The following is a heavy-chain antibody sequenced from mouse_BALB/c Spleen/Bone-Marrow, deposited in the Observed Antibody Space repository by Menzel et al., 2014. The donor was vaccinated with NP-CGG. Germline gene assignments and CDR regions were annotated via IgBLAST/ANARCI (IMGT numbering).Heavy chain of an antibody. V-gene: IGHV5-17*02. Sequence: EVHLVESGGGLVQPGGSRKLSCAASGFTFSSFGMHWVRQAPEKGLEWIAYISSDSGAIFYADTVKGRFTISRDNPKNTLFLQMTSLRSEDTAIYFRTRGGNWEDFDYWGQGTTLTVSS. D-gene: IGHD4-1*01. J-gene: IGHJ2*01. CDR1: GFTFSSFG. CDR3: TRGGNWEDFDY. CDR2: ISSDSGAI.